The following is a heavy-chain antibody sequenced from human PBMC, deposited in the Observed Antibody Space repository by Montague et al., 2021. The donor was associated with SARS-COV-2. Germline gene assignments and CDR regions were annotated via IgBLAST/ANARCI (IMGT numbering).Heavy chain of an antibody. D-gene: IGHD3-10*01. V-gene: IGHV3-21*01. CDR1: VFTFSSYS. Sequence: SLRLSCAASVFTFSSYSMNWVRQAPGKGLEWVSSISSSSSYIYSADSMKGRFTISRDNAKNSLYLQMNSLRAEDTAVYFCARERTVVIITGYYYYGVDVWGQGTTVTVSS. CDR3: ARERTVVIITGYYYYGVDV. J-gene: IGHJ6*02. CDR2: ISSSSSYI.